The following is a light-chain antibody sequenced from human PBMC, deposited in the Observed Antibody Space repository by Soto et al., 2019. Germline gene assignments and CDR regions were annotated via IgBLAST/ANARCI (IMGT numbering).Light chain of an antibody. CDR1: QTISSW. V-gene: IGKV1-5*03. J-gene: IGKJ1*01. Sequence: IQVTKCASHLSGSVGDRVTNTCRASQTISSWLAWYQQKPGKAPKLLIYKASTLISGVPSRFSGSGSGTEFTLTISSLQPDDFATYYCQHYNSYSEAFGQGTKVDIK. CDR3: QHYNSYSEA. CDR2: KAS.